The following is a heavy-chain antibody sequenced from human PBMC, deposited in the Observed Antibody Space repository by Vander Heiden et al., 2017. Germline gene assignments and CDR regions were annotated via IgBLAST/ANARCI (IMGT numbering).Heavy chain of an antibody. CDR2: ISGSGGST. D-gene: IGHD3-16*01. CDR3: AKVGSGYYYYYYGMDV. Sequence: EVQLLESGGGLAQPGGSLRLSCAASGFPFSSYAMRLVRQAPGKGLEWVSAISGSGGSTYYADSVKGRFTISRDNSKNTLYLQMNSLRAEDTAVYYCAKVGSGYYYYYYGMDVWGQGTTVTVSS. CDR1: GFPFSSYA. V-gene: IGHV3-23*01. J-gene: IGHJ6*02.